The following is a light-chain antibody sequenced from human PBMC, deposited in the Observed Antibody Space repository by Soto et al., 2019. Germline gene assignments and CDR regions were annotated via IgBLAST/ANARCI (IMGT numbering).Light chain of an antibody. V-gene: IGKV1-12*01. CDR3: QPTSSFPLT. CDR2: AAS. J-gene: IGKJ4*01. CDR1: QGITSW. Sequence: DIQMTQSPSSVSASVGDSLTITCRANQGITSWVAWYQHKPRRTPKLLIYAASRLQSGVPSRFSGRGSGTDFTLAISSLQPKDCGTYYCQPTSSFPLTVGGGTKVEIK.